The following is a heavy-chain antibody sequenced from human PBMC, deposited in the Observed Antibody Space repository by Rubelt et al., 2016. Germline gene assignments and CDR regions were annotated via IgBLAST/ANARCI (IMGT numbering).Heavy chain of an antibody. CDR2: IYYSGST. D-gene: IGHD3-22*01. J-gene: IGHJ5*02. V-gene: IGHV4-39*01. CDR3: ARLPYYYDSSGSEFDP. CDR1: GGSISSSSYY. Sequence: QLQLQESGPGLVKPSETLSLTCTVSGGSISSSSYYWGWIRQPPGKGLEWIGSIYYSGSTYYNPSLKSRVTISVDTSKNQFSLKLSSVTAADTAVYYCARLPYYYDSSGSEFDPWGQGTLVTVSS.